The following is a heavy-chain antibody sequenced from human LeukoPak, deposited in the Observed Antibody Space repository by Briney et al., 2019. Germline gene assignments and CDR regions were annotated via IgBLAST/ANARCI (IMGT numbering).Heavy chain of an antibody. Sequence: SETLSLTCTVSGGSISSYYWSWIRQPPGKGLEWIGYIYYSGSTNYSPSLKSRVTISVDTSKNQFSLKLNSVTAADTAVYYCARSYYYDSSGYDYWGQGTLVTVSS. D-gene: IGHD3-22*01. CDR3: ARSYYYDSSGYDY. CDR2: IYYSGST. V-gene: IGHV4-59*01. J-gene: IGHJ4*02. CDR1: GGSISSYY.